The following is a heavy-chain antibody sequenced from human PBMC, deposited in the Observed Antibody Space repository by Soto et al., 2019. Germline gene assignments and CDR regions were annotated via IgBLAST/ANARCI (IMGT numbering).Heavy chain of an antibody. CDR1: GGSISSYY. Sequence: QVQLQESGPGLVKPSETLSLTCTVSGGSISSYYWSWIRQPPGKGLEWIGYIYYSGSTNYNPSLKSRVTISVDTSKNQFSLKLSSVTAADTAVYYCARTPGTWGQGTMVTVSS. J-gene: IGHJ3*01. CDR2: IYYSGST. V-gene: IGHV4-59*08. CDR3: ARTPGT. D-gene: IGHD2-15*01.